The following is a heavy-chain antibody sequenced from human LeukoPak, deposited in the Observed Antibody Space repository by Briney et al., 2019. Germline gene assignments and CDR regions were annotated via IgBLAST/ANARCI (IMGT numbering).Heavy chain of an antibody. Sequence: SETLSLTCTVSGGSISGYYWSWIRQPPGKGLEWIGYIYTSGSTNYNPSLKSRVTISVDTSKNQFSLKLSSVTAADTAVYYCARHVGSRYYYEWFDYWGQGTLVTVSS. J-gene: IGHJ4*02. V-gene: IGHV4-4*09. CDR1: GGSISGYY. D-gene: IGHD3-22*01. CDR2: IYTSGST. CDR3: ARHVGSRYYYEWFDY.